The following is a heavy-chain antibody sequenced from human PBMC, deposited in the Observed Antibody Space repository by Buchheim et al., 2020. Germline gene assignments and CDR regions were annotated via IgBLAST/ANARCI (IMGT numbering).Heavy chain of an antibody. J-gene: IGHJ6*02. CDR2: INPSGGST. V-gene: IGHV1-46*01. Sequence: QAQLVQSGAEVKKPGASVKVSCKASGYTFTSYYMHWVRQAPGQGLEWMGIINPSGGSTSYAQKFQGRVTMTRDTPTSTVYMELSSLRSEDTAVYYCARDGVVVVAAYYYYYGMDVWGQGTT. D-gene: IGHD2-15*01. CDR3: ARDGVVVVAAYYYYYGMDV. CDR1: GYTFTSYY.